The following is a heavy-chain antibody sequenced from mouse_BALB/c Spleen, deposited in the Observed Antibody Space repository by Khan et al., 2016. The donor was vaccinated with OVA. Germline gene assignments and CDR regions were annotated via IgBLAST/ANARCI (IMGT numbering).Heavy chain of an antibody. D-gene: IGHD2-14*01. J-gene: IGHJ2*01. V-gene: IGHV1S130*01. CDR3: ASRAYYRYEYFDY. CDR2: IHPNSGNP. CDR1: GYTFTSSW. Sequence: QVQLQQPGSVLVRPGASVKLSCKASGYTFTSSWIHWAKQRPGQGLEWLGEIHPNSGNPNHNEKFKGKATLTVDTSSSTAYVDLSSLTSEDSAVYCCASRAYYRYEYFDYWGQGTTLTVSS.